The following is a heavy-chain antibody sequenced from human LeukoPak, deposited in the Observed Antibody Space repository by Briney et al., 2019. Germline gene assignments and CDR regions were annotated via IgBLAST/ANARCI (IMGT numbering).Heavy chain of an antibody. Sequence: SETLSLTCTVSVVSINTYFWSWIRQPPGKGLEWIGYVYYNGFTNYNPSLKSRVSISLDTSKNQFSLRLNSVTAAEAAVYYCVSQLGGTTFHWGQGTLVTVSS. J-gene: IGHJ4*02. CDR1: VVSINTYF. V-gene: IGHV4-59*01. CDR2: VYYNGFT. CDR3: VSQLGGTTFH. D-gene: IGHD1/OR15-1a*01.